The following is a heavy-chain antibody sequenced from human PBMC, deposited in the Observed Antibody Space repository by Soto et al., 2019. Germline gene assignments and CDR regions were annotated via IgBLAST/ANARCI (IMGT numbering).Heavy chain of an antibody. CDR1: GGSISSSSYY. CDR2: IYYSGST. D-gene: IGHD3-9*01. Sequence: SETLSLTCTVSGGSISSSSYYWGWIRQPPGKGLEWIGSIYYSGSTYYNPSLKSRVTISVDTSKNQFSLKLSSVTAADTAVYYCARLVRDFDWLSTAWLDPWGKGTLVTVSS. V-gene: IGHV4-39*01. J-gene: IGHJ5*02. CDR3: ARLVRDFDWLSTAWLDP.